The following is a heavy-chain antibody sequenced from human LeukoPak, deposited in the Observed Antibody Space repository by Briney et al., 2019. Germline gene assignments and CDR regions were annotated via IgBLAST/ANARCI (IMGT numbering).Heavy chain of an antibody. Sequence: ASVKVSCKASGYTFTSYGISWVRQAPGQGLEWMGWISAYNGNTNYAQKLQGRATMTTDTSTSTAYMELRSLRSDDTAVYYCARGGGWGYSYAPPGYYYYYMDVWGKGTTVTVSS. CDR3: ARGGGWGYSYAPPGYYYYYMDV. J-gene: IGHJ6*03. D-gene: IGHD5-18*01. CDR2: ISAYNGNT. CDR1: GYTFTSYG. V-gene: IGHV1-18*01.